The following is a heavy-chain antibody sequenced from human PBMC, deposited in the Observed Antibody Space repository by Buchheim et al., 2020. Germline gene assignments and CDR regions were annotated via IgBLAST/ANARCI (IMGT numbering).Heavy chain of an antibody. J-gene: IGHJ6*02. CDR2: VSHDGINK. Sequence: QVQLVESGGGVVQPGRSLRLSCAASGFIFSSYAMHWVRQAPGKGLEWVAGVSHDGINKYYADSVKGRFTISRDSSKNTLYLQMNSLRAEDTAVYYCARPITIRRDYGMDVWGQGTT. CDR3: ARPITIRRDYGMDV. V-gene: IGHV3-30*01. D-gene: IGHD3-3*01. CDR1: GFIFSSYA.